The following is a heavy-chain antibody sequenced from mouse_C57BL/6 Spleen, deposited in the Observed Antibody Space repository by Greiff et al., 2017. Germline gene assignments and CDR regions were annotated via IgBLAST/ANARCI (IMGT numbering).Heavy chain of an antibody. J-gene: IGHJ1*03. CDR3: ARQVVASYWYFDV. V-gene: IGHV2-2*01. Sequence: VQLVESGPGLVQPSQSLSITCPVSGFSLTSYGVHWVRQSPGKGLEWLGVIWSGGSTDYNAAFISRLSISKDNSKSQVFFKMNSLQADDTAIYYCARQVVASYWYFDVWGTGTTVTVSS. CDR2: IWSGGST. D-gene: IGHD1-1*01. CDR1: GFSLTSYG.